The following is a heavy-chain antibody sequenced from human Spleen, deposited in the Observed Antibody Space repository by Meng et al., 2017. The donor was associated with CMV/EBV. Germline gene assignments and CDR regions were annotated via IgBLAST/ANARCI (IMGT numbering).Heavy chain of an antibody. Sequence: GGSLRLSCAASTFTVSSHYMSWVRQAPGKGLEWVSVIYSGGSTTYYADSVKGRFTISRDNSKNTMYLQMNSLRAKDTAVYYCATPPGTTGMRGYWGQGTLVTVSS. CDR1: TFTVSSHY. V-gene: IGHV3-23*03. D-gene: IGHD1-1*01. J-gene: IGHJ4*02. CDR2: IYSGGSTT. CDR3: ATPPGTTGMRGY.